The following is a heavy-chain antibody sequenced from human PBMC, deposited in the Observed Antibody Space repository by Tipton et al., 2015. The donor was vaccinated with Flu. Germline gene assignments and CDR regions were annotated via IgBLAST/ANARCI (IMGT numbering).Heavy chain of an antibody. CDR1: GFTFSDYT. Sequence: SLRLSCAASGFTFSDYTMHWVRQAPGKGLEWVASILADGSSEYYLESVKGRFAISRDNSKNTLYLQMNSLRADDTSVYYCASLSTFRVPDWGQGTPVTVSS. D-gene: IGHD3-16*01. V-gene: IGHV3-30*09. CDR3: ASLSTFRVPD. J-gene: IGHJ4*02. CDR2: ILADGSSE.